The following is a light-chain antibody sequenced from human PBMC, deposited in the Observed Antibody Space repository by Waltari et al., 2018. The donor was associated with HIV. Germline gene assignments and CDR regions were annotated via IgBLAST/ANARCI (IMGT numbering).Light chain of an antibody. CDR1: ELPKHS. CDR2: KDN. V-gene: IGLV3-25*03. Sequence: SYDLTQPPSVSVSPGQTARIACSGAELPKHSSYWYQQRPGQAPVLLIYKDNERPSGIPERFSGSSSGTTVTLTITGVQADDEADYWCQSADSSGAWVFGGGTKLTVL. CDR3: QSADSSGAWV. J-gene: IGLJ3*02.